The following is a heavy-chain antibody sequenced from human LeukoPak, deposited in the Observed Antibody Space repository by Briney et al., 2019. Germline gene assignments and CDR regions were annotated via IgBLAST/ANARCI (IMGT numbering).Heavy chain of an antibody. Sequence: PGGSLRLSCAASGFTFSSDSMNWVRQAPGKGLEWVSSISSSSSYIYYADSVKGRFTISRDNAKNSLYLQMNSLRAEDTAVYYCAREGITGTTRGYFDYWGQGTLVTVSS. CDR1: GFTFSSDS. CDR2: ISSSSSYI. V-gene: IGHV3-21*01. CDR3: AREGITGTTRGYFDY. D-gene: IGHD1-7*01. J-gene: IGHJ4*02.